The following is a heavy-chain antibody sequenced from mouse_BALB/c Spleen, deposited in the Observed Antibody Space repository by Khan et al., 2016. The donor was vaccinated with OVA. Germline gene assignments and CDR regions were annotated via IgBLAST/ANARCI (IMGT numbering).Heavy chain of an antibody. CDR3: SSGGSDYVSFAY. V-gene: IGHV1S136*01. J-gene: IGHJ3*01. CDR2: VYPFNDDT. D-gene: IGHD1-1*02. CDR1: GYTFTSYV. Sequence: VQLQQSGPELVKPGASVKMSCKASGYTFTSYVMHWVKQKPGLGLEWIGYVYPFNDDTKYNEKFKGKATLTSDKSSNTAYMELSSLTSEDSAVYYRSSGGSDYVSFAYWGQGTLVTVSA.